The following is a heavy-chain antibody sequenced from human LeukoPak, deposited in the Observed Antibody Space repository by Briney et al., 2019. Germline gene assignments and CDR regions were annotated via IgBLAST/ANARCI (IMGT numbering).Heavy chain of an antibody. J-gene: IGHJ4*02. V-gene: IGHV3-48*02. Sequence: GGSLRLSCPASGFTFTSSSMNWVRQAPGKGLEWVSYISSSSGTIYYADSVRGRFTISRDNAKNSLYLQMNSLRDEDTAVYYCAKVWHCTSTSCYEYWGQGTLVTVSS. CDR1: GFTFTSSS. D-gene: IGHD2-2*01. CDR3: AKVWHCTSTSCYEY. CDR2: ISSSSGTI.